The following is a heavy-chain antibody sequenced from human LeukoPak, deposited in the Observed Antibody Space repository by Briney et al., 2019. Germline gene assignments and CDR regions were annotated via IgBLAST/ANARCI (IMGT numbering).Heavy chain of an antibody. CDR3: AGEVDCSSTSCQREDY. CDR2: IYHSGST. J-gene: IGHJ4*02. Sequence: PSETLSLTCTVSGGSISSGGYYWSWIRQPPGKGLEWIGYIYHSGSTYYNPSLKSRVTISVDRSKNQFSLKLSSVTAADTAVYYCAGEVDCSSTSCQREDYWGQGTLVTVSS. V-gene: IGHV4-30-2*01. D-gene: IGHD2-2*01. CDR1: GGSISSGGYY.